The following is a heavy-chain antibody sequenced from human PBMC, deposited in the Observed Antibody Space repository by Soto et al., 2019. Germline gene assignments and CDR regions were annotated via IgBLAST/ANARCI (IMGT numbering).Heavy chain of an antibody. V-gene: IGHV1-18*01. J-gene: IGHJ4*02. D-gene: IGHD2-8*01. CDR3: ARVSAGDCTNGVCYRESDY. CDR2: ISAYSGYP. Sequence: ASVKVSCKASGYTFVSYGVNWVRHAPGQVLEWMGWISAYSGYPNYAQKFQGRVTMTTDTSTSTAYMELRSLRSDDTAVYYCARVSAGDCTNGVCYRESDYWGQGTLVTVSS. CDR1: GYTFVSYG.